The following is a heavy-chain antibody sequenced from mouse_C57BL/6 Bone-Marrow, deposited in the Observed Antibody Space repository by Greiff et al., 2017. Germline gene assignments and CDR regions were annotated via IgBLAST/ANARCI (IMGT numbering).Heavy chain of an antibody. J-gene: IGHJ4*01. CDR3: ARQSDY. CDR1: GFTFSDYY. Sequence: DVKLVESGGGLVQPGGSLKLSCAASGFTFSDYYMYWVRQTPEKRLEWVAYISNGGGSTYYPDTVKGRFTISRDNAKNTLYLQMSRLKSEDTAMYYGARQSDYWGQGTSVTVSS. CDR2: ISNGGGST. V-gene: IGHV5-12*01.